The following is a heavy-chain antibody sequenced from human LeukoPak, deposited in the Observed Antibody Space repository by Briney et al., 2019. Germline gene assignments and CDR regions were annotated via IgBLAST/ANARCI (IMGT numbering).Heavy chain of an antibody. CDR3: ARDQSDIVATTPIDY. J-gene: IGHJ4*02. V-gene: IGHV3-21*01. CDR1: GFTFSSYS. CDR2: ISSSSSYI. D-gene: IGHD5-12*01. Sequence: GGSLRLSCAASGFTFSSYSMNWVRQAPGKGLEWVSSISSSSSYIYYADSVKGRFTISRDNAKNSLYLQMNSLRAEDTAVYYCARDQSDIVATTPIDYWGQGTLVTVSS.